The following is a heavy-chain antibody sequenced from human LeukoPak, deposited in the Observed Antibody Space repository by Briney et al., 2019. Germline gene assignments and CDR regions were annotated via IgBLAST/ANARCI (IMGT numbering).Heavy chain of an antibody. CDR3: ARRGGSYYRSDAFDI. V-gene: IGHV4-30-4*01. CDR2: IYYSGST. D-gene: IGHD1-26*01. CDR1: GGSISSGDYY. J-gene: IGHJ3*02. Sequence: PSETLSLTCTVSGGSISSGDYYWSWIRQPPGKGLEWIGYIYYSGSTYYNPSLKSRVTISVDTSKNQFSLKLSSVTAADTAVYYCARRGGSYYRSDAFDIWGQGTMVTVSS.